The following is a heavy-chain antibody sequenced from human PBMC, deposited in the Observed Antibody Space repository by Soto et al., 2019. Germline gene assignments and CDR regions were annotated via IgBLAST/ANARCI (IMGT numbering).Heavy chain of an antibody. CDR2: ITPFVDTS. V-gene: IGHV1-69*06. D-gene: IGHD3-3*02. CDR1: GGTFSKYS. Sequence: QVRLVQSGAEVKKPGSSVKVSCKVSGGTFSKYSLSWVRQTPGQGLEWMGGITPFVDTSNYAQRFLGRVTITADKPTNPAFWEWRGLTAENTPLYFWASRIFFNGSISYSRHYYGMDVWGQGTTVTVSS. J-gene: IGHJ6*02. CDR3: ASRIFFNGSISYSRHYYGMDV.